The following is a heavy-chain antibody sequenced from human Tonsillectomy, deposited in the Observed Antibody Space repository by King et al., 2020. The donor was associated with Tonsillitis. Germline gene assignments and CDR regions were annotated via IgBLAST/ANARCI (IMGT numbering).Heavy chain of an antibody. J-gene: IGHJ4*02. Sequence: VQLVESGGGLVQPGGSLRLSCAASGFTFSSYAMSWVRQAPGKGLEWVSAISGSGGRTYYADPVKGRFTISRDNSKNTLYRQMNSLRAEDTAVFYCAKDTDSGSPTFYYFDYWGQGTLVTVSS. CDR3: AKDTDSGSPTFYYFDY. CDR1: GFTFSSYA. D-gene: IGHD3-10*01. CDR2: ISGSGGRT. V-gene: IGHV3-23*04.